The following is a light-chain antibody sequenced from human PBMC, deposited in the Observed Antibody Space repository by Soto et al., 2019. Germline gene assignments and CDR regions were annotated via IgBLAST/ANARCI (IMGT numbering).Light chain of an antibody. CDR3: QQYNSYSSR. Sequence: DIQMTQSPSTLSASVGDRVTITCRASQSISSWLAWYQQKPGKAPKLLIYDASTLESGVPSRFSGSGSGTEFTLTISSLQPDDSATYYCQQYNSYSSRFGQGTKVDIK. CDR2: DAS. CDR1: QSISSW. J-gene: IGKJ1*01. V-gene: IGKV1-5*01.